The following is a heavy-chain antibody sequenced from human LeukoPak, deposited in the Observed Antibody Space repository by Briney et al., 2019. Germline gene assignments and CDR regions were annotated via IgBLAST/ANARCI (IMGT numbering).Heavy chain of an antibody. J-gene: IGHJ4*02. Sequence: GGSLRLSCTAAGFTFSTYAMSWVRQAPGKGLEWVSAISGSGGSTYYADSVKGRFTISRDNSKKTLYLQMNSLRAEDTAVYYCAKDDVPSNWGALGLFDYWGQGTLVTVSS. CDR3: AKDDVPSNWGALGLFDY. CDR2: ISGSGGST. V-gene: IGHV3-23*01. D-gene: IGHD7-27*01. CDR1: GFTFSTYA.